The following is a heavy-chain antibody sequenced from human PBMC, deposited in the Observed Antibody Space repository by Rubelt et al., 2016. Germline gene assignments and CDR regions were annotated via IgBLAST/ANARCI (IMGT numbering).Heavy chain of an antibody. CDR3: ARFGAAAGTDY. D-gene: IGHD6-13*01. Sequence: QVQLQESGPGLVKPWETLSLTCTVSGGSISSYYWSWIRQPPGKGLEWIGCIYSSGSAGYNPYLKSRVTISIDTSKNQFSLKLGSVTAADTAMYYCARFGAAAGTDYWGQGALVTVSS. CDR2: IYSSGSA. CDR1: GGSISSYY. V-gene: IGHV4-59*01. J-gene: IGHJ4*02.